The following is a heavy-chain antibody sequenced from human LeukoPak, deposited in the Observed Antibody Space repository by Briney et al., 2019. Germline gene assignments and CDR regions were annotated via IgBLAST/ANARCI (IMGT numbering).Heavy chain of an antibody. J-gene: IGHJ3*02. Sequence: ASVKVSCKASGYTFTSHGISWVRQAPGQGLEWLGWISVYNGNTNYVQKLQGRVTMTTDTSTSTAYMELRSLRSDDTAVYYCARMGRYCSSTSCYKSDAFDIWGQGTMVTVSS. D-gene: IGHD2-2*02. V-gene: IGHV1-18*01. CDR3: ARMGRYCSSTSCYKSDAFDI. CDR1: GYTFTSHG. CDR2: ISVYNGNT.